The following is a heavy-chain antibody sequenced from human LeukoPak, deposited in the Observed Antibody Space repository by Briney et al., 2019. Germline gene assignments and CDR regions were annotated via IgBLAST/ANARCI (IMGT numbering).Heavy chain of an antibody. J-gene: IGHJ4*02. Sequence: RXXXXXXXEXVAVISYDGSNKYYADSVKGRFTISRDNSKNTLYLQMNSLRAEDTAVYYCARGSVNGLSDYWGQGTLVTVSS. CDR3: ARGSVNGLSDY. D-gene: IGHD2-8*01. V-gene: IGHV3-30-3*01. CDR2: ISYDGSNK.